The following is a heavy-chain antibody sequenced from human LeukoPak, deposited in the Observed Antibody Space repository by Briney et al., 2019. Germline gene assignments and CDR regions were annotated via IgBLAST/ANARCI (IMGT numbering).Heavy chain of an antibody. D-gene: IGHD2-15*01. CDR2: ISGSGGST. CDR1: GFTFRNYA. V-gene: IGHV3-23*01. J-gene: IGHJ4*02. Sequence: GGSLRLSCAASGFTFRNYAMTWVRQAPGKGLEWVSTISGSGGSTSYADSVKGRFTISRDNSKNTVYLQMNSLRVEDTAVYYCARDLRRYCSGGSCYPADYWGQGTLVTVSS. CDR3: ARDLRRYCSGGSCYPADY.